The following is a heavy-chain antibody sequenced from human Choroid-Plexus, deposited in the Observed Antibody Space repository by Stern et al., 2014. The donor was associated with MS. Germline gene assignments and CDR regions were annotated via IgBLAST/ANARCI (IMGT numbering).Heavy chain of an antibody. CDR1: GFTFGSCD. V-gene: IGHV3-30*18. D-gene: IGHD2/OR15-2a*01. CDR2: VSYDGSNK. J-gene: IGHJ5*02. Sequence: QVQLVESGGGVVQPGRPLRLSCVASGFTFGSCDMNWVRQAPGKGLEWVAGVSYDGSNKYYADSVKGRFTISRDNSQNTLYMQMSSLRPEDTAVYYCAKDRQYLTYFFDHWGQGSLVTVSS. CDR3: AKDRQYLTYFFDH.